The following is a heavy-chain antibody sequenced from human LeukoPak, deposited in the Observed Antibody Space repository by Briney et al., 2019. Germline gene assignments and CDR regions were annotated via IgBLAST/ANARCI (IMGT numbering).Heavy chain of an antibody. V-gene: IGHV3-33*01. CDR1: GFTFSSYG. J-gene: IGHJ4*02. CDR3: ARDQVDYQLSTLDLDY. D-gene: IGHD2-2*01. Sequence: GGSLRLSCAASGFTFSSYGMHWVRQAPGKGLEWVAVIWYDGSNKYYADSVKGRFTISRDNSKNTLYLQMNSLRAEDTAVYYCARDQVDYQLSTLDLDYWGQGTLVTVSS. CDR2: IWYDGSNK.